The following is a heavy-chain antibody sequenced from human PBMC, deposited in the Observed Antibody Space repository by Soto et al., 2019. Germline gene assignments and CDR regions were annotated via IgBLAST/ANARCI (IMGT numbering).Heavy chain of an antibody. CDR2: ISAYNGNT. V-gene: IGHV1-18*04. D-gene: IGHD2-15*01. J-gene: IGHJ6*02. CDR3: AREFEGYCRGGSCYEQGYGMDV. CDR1: GYTFTSYG. Sequence: QVQLVQSGAEVKKPGASVKVSCKASGYTFTSYGISWVRQAPGQGLEWMGWISAYNGNTNYAQKVQGRVTMTTDTSTSIAYMELRSLRSDDTAVYYCAREFEGYCRGGSCYEQGYGMDVWGHGTTVTVSS.